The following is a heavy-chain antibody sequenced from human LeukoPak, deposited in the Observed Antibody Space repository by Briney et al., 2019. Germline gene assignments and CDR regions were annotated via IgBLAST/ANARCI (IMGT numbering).Heavy chain of an antibody. CDR3: ARGTEDYGGNSGYFQH. D-gene: IGHD4-23*01. CDR2: INWNGGST. V-gene: IGHV3-20*04. Sequence: GGSLRLSCAASGFTFDDYGMSWVRHAPGKGLEWVSGINWNGGSTAYADSVKGRFTISRDNAKNSLYLQMNSLRAEDTALYYCARGTEDYGGNSGYFQHWGQGTLVTVSS. CDR1: GFTFDDYG. J-gene: IGHJ1*01.